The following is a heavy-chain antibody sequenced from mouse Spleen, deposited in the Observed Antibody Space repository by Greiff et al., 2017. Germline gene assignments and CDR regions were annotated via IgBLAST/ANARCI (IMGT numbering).Heavy chain of an antibody. V-gene: IGHV1-42*01. D-gene: IGHD1-1*01. Sequence: DVQLQQSGPELVKPGASVKISCKASGYSFTGYYMNWVKQSPEKSLEWIGEINPSTGGTTYNQKFKAKATLTVDKSSSTAYMQLKSLTSEDSAVYYCARSLTTVVATKGAYAMDYWGQGTSVTVSS. CDR3: ARSLTTVVATKGAYAMDY. CDR2: INPSTGGT. J-gene: IGHJ4*01. CDR1: GYSFTGYY.